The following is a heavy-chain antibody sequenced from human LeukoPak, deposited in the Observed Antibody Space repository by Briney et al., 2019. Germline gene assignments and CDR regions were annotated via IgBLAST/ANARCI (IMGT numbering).Heavy chain of an antibody. V-gene: IGHV3-11*01. CDR1: GFTFSDYY. CDR3: ARALLYYYDSSGYFGY. Sequence: GGSLRLSCAASGFTFSDYYMSWIRQAPGKGLEWVSYISSSGSTIYYADSVKGRFTISRDNAKNSLYLQMNSLRAEDTAVYYCARALLYYYDSSGYFGYWGQGTLVTVSS. D-gene: IGHD3-22*01. CDR2: ISSSGSTI. J-gene: IGHJ4*02.